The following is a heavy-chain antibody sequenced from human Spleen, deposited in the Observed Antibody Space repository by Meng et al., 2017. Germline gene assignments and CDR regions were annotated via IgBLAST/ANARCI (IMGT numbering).Heavy chain of an antibody. V-gene: IGHV4-34*01. CDR1: GGSFSDYY. CDR3: ARGPTTMAHDFDY. Sequence: GPLQQGGAGLLKPSETLFRTGVVPGGSFSDYYWSWIRQPPGKGLEWIGEINHSGSTNYNPSLESRATISVDTSQNNLSLKLSSVTAADSAVYYCARGPTTMAHDFDYWGQGTLVTVSS. D-gene: IGHD4-11*01. CDR2: INHSGST. J-gene: IGHJ4*02.